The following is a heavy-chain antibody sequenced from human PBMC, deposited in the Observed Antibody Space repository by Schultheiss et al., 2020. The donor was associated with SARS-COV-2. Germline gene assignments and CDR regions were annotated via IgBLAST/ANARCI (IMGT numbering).Heavy chain of an antibody. CDR2: FDPEDGET. J-gene: IGHJ4*02. CDR1: GYTLTELS. V-gene: IGHV1-24*01. D-gene: IGHD3-22*01. Sequence: ASVKVSCKVSGYTLTELSMHWVRQAPGKGLEWMGGFDPEDGETIYAQKFQGRVTMTEDTSTDTAYMELSSLRSEDTAVYYCATVRYDSSGLNYWGQGTLVTVSS. CDR3: ATVRYDSSGLNY.